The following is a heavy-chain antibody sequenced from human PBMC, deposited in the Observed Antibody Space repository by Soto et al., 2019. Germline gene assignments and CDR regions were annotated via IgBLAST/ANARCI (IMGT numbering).Heavy chain of an antibody. CDR2: ISAYNGNT. V-gene: IGHV1-18*01. J-gene: IGHJ4*02. CDR1: GYSFTSYG. CDR3: ARVPKLRLLYYFDY. Sequence: QVQLVQSGAEVKKPGASVKVSCKASGYSFTSYGISWVREAPGQGVEWMGWISAYNGNTNYAQKLQGRVTMTTDTSTSTAYMELRSLRSDDTAVYYCARVPKLRLLYYFDYWGQGTLVTVSS. D-gene: IGHD3-10*01.